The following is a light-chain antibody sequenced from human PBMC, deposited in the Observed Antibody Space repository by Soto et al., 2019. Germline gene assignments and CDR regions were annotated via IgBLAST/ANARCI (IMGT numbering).Light chain of an antibody. Sequence: SGLTHTPFCPSLSPRVRTTISCCASQSVSTYLAWYQQRPGQAPRLLIYDASYRATDIPPRFSGSGSGTDFTLTISSLEPEDFAVYYCQQRRSWPPTITFGQGTRLEIK. CDR1: QSVSTY. CDR2: DAS. J-gene: IGKJ5*01. CDR3: QQRRSWPPTIT. V-gene: IGKV3-11*01.